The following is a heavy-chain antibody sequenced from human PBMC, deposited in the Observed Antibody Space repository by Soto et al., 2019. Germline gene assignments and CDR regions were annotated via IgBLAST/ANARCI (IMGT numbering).Heavy chain of an antibody. D-gene: IGHD3-9*01. J-gene: IGHJ4*02. CDR2: INHSGST. Sequence: QVQLQQWGAGLLEPSETLSLTCAVYGGSFIGYSWAWIRQPPGKGLEWIGEINHSGSTNYNPSLKSRVTISVDTSKNQFSLRLSSVTAAATAVYYCARVDNYWGQGTLVTVSS. CDR1: GGSFIGYS. CDR3: ARVDNY. V-gene: IGHV4-34*01.